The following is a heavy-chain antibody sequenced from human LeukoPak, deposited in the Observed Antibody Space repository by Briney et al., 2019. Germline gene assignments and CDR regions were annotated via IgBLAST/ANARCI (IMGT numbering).Heavy chain of an antibody. Sequence: GGSLRLSCAVSGFSVNDNYMSWVRQAPGKGLQWVSVMFPDGRTYYADSVKGRFTISRDLARNTLLLQMHNLRADDTAVHYCARTNPVYGDYDYWGQGTLVTVSS. V-gene: IGHV3-53*01. CDR1: GFSVNDNY. CDR3: ARTNPVYGDYDY. D-gene: IGHD4-17*01. CDR2: MFPDGRT. J-gene: IGHJ4*02.